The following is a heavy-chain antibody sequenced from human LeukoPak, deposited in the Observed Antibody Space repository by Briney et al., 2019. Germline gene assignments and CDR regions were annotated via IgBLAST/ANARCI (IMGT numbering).Heavy chain of an antibody. D-gene: IGHD3-10*01. Sequence: PGGSLRLSCAASGFTFSSYAMSWVRQAPGKGLEWVSAISGSGGSKYYADSVKGRFTISRDNSKSTLYLQMNSLRAEDTAVYYCAKDAITMVRGVNNYYYYGMDVWGQGTTVTVSS. CDR1: GFTFSSYA. J-gene: IGHJ6*02. CDR2: ISGSGGSK. V-gene: IGHV3-23*01. CDR3: AKDAITMVRGVNNYYYYGMDV.